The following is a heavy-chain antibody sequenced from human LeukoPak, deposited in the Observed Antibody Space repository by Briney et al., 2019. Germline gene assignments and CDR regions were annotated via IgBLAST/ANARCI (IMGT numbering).Heavy chain of an antibody. CDR3: ARGDLYYYDSSGYPLAFDI. V-gene: IGHV4-59*01. CDR2: IYYSGSN. J-gene: IGHJ3*02. D-gene: IGHD3-22*01. CDR1: GGSISSYY. Sequence: SETLSLTCTVSGGSISSYYWSWIRQPPGKGLEWIGYIYYSGSNNYNPSLRSRVTISVDTSKNQFSLKLSSVTAADTAVYYCARGDLYYYDSSGYPLAFDIWGQGTMVTVSS.